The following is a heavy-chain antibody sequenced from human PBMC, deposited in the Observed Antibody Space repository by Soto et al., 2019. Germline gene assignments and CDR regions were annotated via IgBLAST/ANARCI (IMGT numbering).Heavy chain of an antibody. V-gene: IGHV3-23*01. CDR2: ITGSGGDT. D-gene: IGHD2-2*01. J-gene: IGHJ4*02. Sequence: PGGSLRLSCAASGFTFNNYAMGWVRQASGKGLEWFSAITGSGGDTYSADSVKGRFIISGDNSKNTLYLQMNSLRAEDTAIYYCAKLGSSSWSPHYYFDYWGQGTLVTVS. CDR3: AKLGSSSWSPHYYFDY. CDR1: GFTFNNYA.